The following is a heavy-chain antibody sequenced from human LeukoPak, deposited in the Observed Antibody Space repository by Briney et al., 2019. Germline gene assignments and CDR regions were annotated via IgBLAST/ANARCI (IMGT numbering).Heavy chain of an antibody. CDR3: ARDLRRGSYYWFDP. Sequence: ASVNVSCKASGGTFSIYAISWVRQAPGQGLEWMGGIIPIFGTANYAQKFQGRVTITADESTSTAYMELSSLRSEDTAVYYCARDLRRGSYYWFDPWGQGTLVTVSS. CDR2: IIPIFGTA. J-gene: IGHJ5*02. CDR1: GGTFSIYA. D-gene: IGHD1-26*01. V-gene: IGHV1-69*13.